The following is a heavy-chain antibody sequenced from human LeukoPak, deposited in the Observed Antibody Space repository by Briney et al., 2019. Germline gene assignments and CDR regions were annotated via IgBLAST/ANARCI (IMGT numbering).Heavy chain of an antibody. V-gene: IGHV1-2*02. CDR2: INPNSGGT. D-gene: IGHD3-9*01. CDR3: ARTNDILTGYFDY. CDR1: GYTFTGYY. J-gene: IGHJ4*02. Sequence: ASVKVSCKACGYTFTGYYMHWVRQAPGQGLEWMGWINPNSGGTNYAQKFQGRVTMTRDTPISTAYMELSRLRSDDTAVYYCARTNDILTGYFDYWGQGTLVTVSS.